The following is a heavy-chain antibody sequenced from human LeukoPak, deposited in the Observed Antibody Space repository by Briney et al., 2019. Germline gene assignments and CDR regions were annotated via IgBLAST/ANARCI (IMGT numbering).Heavy chain of an antibody. V-gene: IGHV4-61*02. CDR2: IYTSGST. CDR1: GGSISSGSYY. D-gene: IGHD3-3*01. J-gene: IGHJ5*02. Sequence: PSETLSLTCTVSGGSISSGSYYWSWIRQPAGKGLEWIGRIYTSGSTNYNPSLKSRVTISVDTSKNQFSLKLSSVTAADTAVYYCARADYDFWSGYSFNWFDPWGQGTLVTVSP. CDR3: ARADYDFWSGYSFNWFDP.